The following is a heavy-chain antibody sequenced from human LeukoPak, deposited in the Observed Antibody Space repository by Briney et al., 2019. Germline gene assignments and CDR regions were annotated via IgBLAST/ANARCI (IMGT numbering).Heavy chain of an antibody. CDR2: IYTSGST. V-gene: IGHV4-4*07. J-gene: IGHJ6*03. Sequence: SETLSLTCTVSGGSLSSYYWSWIRQPAGKGLEWIGRIYTSGSTNYNPSLKSRVTMSVDTSKNQFSLKLSSVTAADTAVYYCPRDKGSCSSTSCSPNYYMDVWGKGTTVTVSS. CDR3: PRDKGSCSSTSCSPNYYMDV. CDR1: GGSLSSYY. D-gene: IGHD2-2*01.